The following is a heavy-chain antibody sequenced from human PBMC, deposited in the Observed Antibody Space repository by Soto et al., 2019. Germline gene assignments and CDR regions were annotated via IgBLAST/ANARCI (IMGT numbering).Heavy chain of an antibody. J-gene: IGHJ4*02. CDR3: ARAGDYFDY. CDR1: GGSIISGDYY. D-gene: IGHD4-17*01. Sequence: PSETLSLTCTVSGGSIISGDYYWSWIRQPPGKGLEWIGYIYYSGSTYYNPSLKSRVTISVDTSKNQFSLKLSSLTAADTAVYYCARAGDYFDYWGQGTLVTVSS. V-gene: IGHV4-30-4*01. CDR2: IYYSGST.